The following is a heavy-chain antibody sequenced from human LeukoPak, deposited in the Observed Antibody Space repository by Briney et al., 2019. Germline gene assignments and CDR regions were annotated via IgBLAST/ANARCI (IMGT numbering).Heavy chain of an antibody. J-gene: IGHJ3*02. CDR3: ARGPAWAYCGGDCPPRGAFDI. CDR2: IYYSGST. D-gene: IGHD2-21*02. CDR1: GGSISSYY. V-gene: IGHV4-59*01. Sequence: SETLSLTCTVSGGSISSYYWSWIRQPPGKGLEWIGYIYYSGSTNYNPSLKSRVTISVDTSKNQFSLKLSSVTAADTAVYYCARGPAWAYCGGDCPPRGAFDIWGQGTMVTVSS.